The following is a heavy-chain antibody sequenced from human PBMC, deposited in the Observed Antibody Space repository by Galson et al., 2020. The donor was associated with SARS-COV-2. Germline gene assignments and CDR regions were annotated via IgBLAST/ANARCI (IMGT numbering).Heavy chain of an antibody. CDR1: GFTFSSYW. V-gene: IGHV3-7*05. Sequence: GESLKISCAASGFTFSSYWMSWVRQAPGKGLEWVANIKQDGSEKYYVDSVKGRFTISRDNAKNSLYLQMNSLRAEDTAVYYCARDGGSSSSEVNDYYYCMDVWGQGTTVTVSS. CDR2: IKQDGSEK. J-gene: IGHJ6*02. CDR3: ARDGGSSSSEVNDYYYCMDV. D-gene: IGHD6-6*01.